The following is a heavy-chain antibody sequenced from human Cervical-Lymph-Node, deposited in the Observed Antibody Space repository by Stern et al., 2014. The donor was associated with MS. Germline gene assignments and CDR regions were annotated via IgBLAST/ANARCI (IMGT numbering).Heavy chain of an antibody. CDR1: GGSISSGGYY. CDR3: ARLSADSSGYYYVASDY. CDR2: IYYSGST. V-gene: IGHV4-31*03. J-gene: IGHJ4*02. Sequence: QLQLQESGPGLVKPSQTLSLTCTVSGGSISSGGYYWSWIRQHLGKGLEWIGYIYYSGSTYYNPSLQSRVTISLDTSKNQFSLNLSSVAVADTAVYYCARLSADSSGYYYVASDYWGQGTLVTVSS. D-gene: IGHD3-22*01.